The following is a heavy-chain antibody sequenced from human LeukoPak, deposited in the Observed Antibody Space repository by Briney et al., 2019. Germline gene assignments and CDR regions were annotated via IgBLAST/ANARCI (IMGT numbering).Heavy chain of an antibody. CDR1: GFTFSNAW. D-gene: IGHD1-26*01. CDR2: ISDSSSTI. J-gene: IGHJ4*02. CDR3: ARDLIVGATIRYYFDY. Sequence: PGGSLRLSCAASGFTFSNAWMSWVRQAPGKGLEWVSYISDSSSTIFYADSVKGRFTISRDNVKNSLYLQMNSLRAEDTAVYYCARDLIVGATIRYYFDYWGQGTLVTVSS. V-gene: IGHV3-48*01.